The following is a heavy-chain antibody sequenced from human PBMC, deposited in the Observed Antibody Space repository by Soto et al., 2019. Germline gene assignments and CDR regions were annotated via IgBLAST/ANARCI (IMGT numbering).Heavy chain of an antibody. D-gene: IGHD1-1*01. CDR2: ISGSAI. V-gene: IGHV3-23*01. J-gene: IGHJ6*03. Sequence: PGGSLRLSCAASGFTFSSYAMSWVRQAPGKGLEWVSAISGSAIYYADSVKGRFTISRDNTKNSLYLQMNSLRGEDTAVYFCARDRRTTETTFYMDVWGKGTTVTVSS. CDR3: ARDRRTTETTFYMDV. CDR1: GFTFSSYA.